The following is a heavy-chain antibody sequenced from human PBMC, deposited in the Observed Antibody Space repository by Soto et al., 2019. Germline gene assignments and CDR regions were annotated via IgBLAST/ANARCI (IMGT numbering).Heavy chain of an antibody. J-gene: IGHJ6*02. CDR2: ISWNSGSI. Sequence: EVQLVESGGGLVQPGRSLRLSCAASGFTFDDYAMHWVRQAPGKGLEGVSGISWNSGSIGYADSVKGRFTISRDNAKNSLYLQMNSLRAEDTALYYCAKEAVAGTYYYYGMDVWGQGTTVTVSS. CDR3: AKEAVAGTYYYYGMDV. V-gene: IGHV3-9*01. CDR1: GFTFDDYA. D-gene: IGHD6-19*01.